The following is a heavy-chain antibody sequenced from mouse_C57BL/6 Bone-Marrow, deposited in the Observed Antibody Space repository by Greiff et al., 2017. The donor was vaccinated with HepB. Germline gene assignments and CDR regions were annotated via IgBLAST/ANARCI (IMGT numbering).Heavy chain of an antibody. CDR1: GFSLTSYG. CDR2: IWSGGST. V-gene: IGHV2-2*01. Sequence: VKLMESGPGLVQPSQSLSITCTVSGFSLTSYGVHWVRQSPGKGLEWLGVIWSGGSTDYNAAFISRLSISKDNSKSQVFFKMNSLQADDTAIYYCARKFTTVVEGAMDYWGQGTSVTVSS. D-gene: IGHD1-1*01. J-gene: IGHJ4*01. CDR3: ARKFTTVVEGAMDY.